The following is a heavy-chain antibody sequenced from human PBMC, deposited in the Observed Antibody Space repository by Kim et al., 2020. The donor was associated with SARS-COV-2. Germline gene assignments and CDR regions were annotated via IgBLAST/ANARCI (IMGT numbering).Heavy chain of an antibody. CDR1: GFTFSSYS. J-gene: IGHJ6*02. V-gene: IGHV3-21*01. D-gene: IGHD2-15*01. CDR2: ISSSSSYI. Sequence: GGSLRLSCAASGFTFSSYSMNWVRQAPGKGLEWVSSISSSSSYIYYADSVKGRFTISRDNAKNSLYLQMNSLRAEDTAVYYCARVGKNYYYGMDVWGQGTTVTVSS. CDR3: ARVGKNYYYGMDV.